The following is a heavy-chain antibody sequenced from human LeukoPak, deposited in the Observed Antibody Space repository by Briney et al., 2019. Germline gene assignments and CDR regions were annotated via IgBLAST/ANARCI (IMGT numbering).Heavy chain of an antibody. CDR2: ISAHNGDT. V-gene: IGHV1-18*01. J-gene: IGHJ4*02. CDR1: GYTLTSYG. CDR3: ARGGSGWCIDS. D-gene: IGHD6-19*01. Sequence: ASVKVSCKASGYTLTSYGISWVRQAPGQGLEWVGWISAHNGDTNYAQKLQGRVTMTTDTSTSTAYMELKSLRSDDTAVYYCARGGSGWCIDSWGQGTLVTVSS.